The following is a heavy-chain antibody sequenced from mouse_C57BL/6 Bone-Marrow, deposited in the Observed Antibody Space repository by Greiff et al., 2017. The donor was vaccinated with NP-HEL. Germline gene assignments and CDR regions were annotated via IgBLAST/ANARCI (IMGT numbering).Heavy chain of an antibody. V-gene: IGHV1-66*01. D-gene: IGHD3-3*01. CDR1: GYSFTSYY. J-gene: IGHJ2*01. Sequence: QVQLQQSGPELVKPGASVKISCKASGYSFTSYYIHWVKQRPGQGLEWIGWIYPGSGNTKYNEKFKGKATLTADTSSSTAYMQLSSLTSEDSAVYYCASHARDHFDYWGQGTTLTVSS. CDR3: ASHARDHFDY. CDR2: IYPGSGNT.